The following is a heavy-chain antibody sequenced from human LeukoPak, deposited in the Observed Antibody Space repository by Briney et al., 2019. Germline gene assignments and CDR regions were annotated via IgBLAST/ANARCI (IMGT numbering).Heavy chain of an antibody. Sequence: PGGSLRLSCAASEPTFNNYAMTWVRQSPGKGLEWVATTSGSGDTTYYADSVTGRFTISRDNSRNTVFLQMNSLRVDDMAIYYCARALRAAHRPVYTYYYMDVWGKGTTVTVSS. V-gene: IGHV3-23*01. CDR3: ARALRAAHRPVYTYYYMDV. J-gene: IGHJ6*03. D-gene: IGHD5/OR15-5a*01. CDR1: EPTFNNYA. CDR2: TSGSGDTT.